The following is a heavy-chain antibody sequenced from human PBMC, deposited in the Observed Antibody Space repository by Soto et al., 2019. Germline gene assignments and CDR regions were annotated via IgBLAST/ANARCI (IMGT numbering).Heavy chain of an antibody. CDR2: INHSGST. D-gene: IGHD2-2*01. V-gene: IGHV4-34*01. CDR1: GGSFRGYY. J-gene: IGHJ4*02. CDR3: ARFVVVPAAINDY. Sequence: SETLSLTCAVYGGSFRGYYWSWIRQPPGKGLEWIGEINHSGSTNYNPSLKSRVTISVDTSKNQFSLKLSSVTAADTAVYYCARFVVVPAAINDYWGQGTLVTVSS.